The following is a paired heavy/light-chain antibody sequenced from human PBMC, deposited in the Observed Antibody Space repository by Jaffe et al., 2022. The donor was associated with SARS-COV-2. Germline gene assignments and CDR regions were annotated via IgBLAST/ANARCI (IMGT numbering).Light chain of an antibody. CDR1: IGAVTSGHY. V-gene: IGLV7-46*01. J-gene: IGLJ2*01. Sequence: QAVVTQEPSLTVSPGGTVTLTCGSSIGAVTSGHYPYWFQQKPGQAPRTLIYDTNNKHSWTPARFSGSLLGGKAALTLSGAQPEDESEYYCLLSYNGARVFGGGTKLTVL. CDR3: LLSYNGARV. CDR2: DTN.
Heavy chain of an antibody. Sequence: EVQLVESGGGLVQPGGSLRLSCSASGFTFSSFAMHWVRQAPGKGLDYVSAISNNGGSTYYADSVKGRFTISRDNSKNTLFLQMSSLRPEDTAVYYCVKDRKATHKLPFDYWGQGTLVTVSS. J-gene: IGHJ4*02. CDR1: GFTFSSFA. V-gene: IGHV3-64D*09. D-gene: IGHD1-26*01. CDR3: VKDRKATHKLPFDY. CDR2: ISNNGGST.